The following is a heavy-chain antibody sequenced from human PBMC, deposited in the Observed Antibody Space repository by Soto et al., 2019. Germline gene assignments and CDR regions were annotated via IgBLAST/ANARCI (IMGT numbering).Heavy chain of an antibody. D-gene: IGHD3-3*01. CDR2: ISAYNGNT. CDR3: ARGYDFWSGYPFAY. J-gene: IGHJ4*02. V-gene: IGHV1-18*01. Sequence: ASVKVSCKASGYIFSSYGISWVRQAPGQGLEWMGWISAYNGNTNYAQKLQGRVTMTTDTSTSTAYMELRSLRSDDTAVYYCARGYDFWSGYPFAYWGQGTLVTVSS. CDR1: GYIFSSYG.